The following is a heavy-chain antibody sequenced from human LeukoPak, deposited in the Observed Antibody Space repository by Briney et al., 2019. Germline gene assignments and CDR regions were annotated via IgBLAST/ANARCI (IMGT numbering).Heavy chain of an antibody. Sequence: SETLSLTCTVSGASISSWSWSWLRQPVGKELEWIGRISTSGSTTYNPSLKSRVAMSVDTSKNQFSLKLTSVTAADTAVYYCATGDYAYFDN. J-gene: IGHJ4*01. CDR2: ISTSGST. D-gene: IGHD4-17*01. CDR1: GASISSWS. CDR3: ATGDYAYFDN. V-gene: IGHV4-4*07.